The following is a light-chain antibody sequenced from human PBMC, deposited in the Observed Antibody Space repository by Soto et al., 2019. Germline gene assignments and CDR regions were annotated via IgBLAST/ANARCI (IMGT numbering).Light chain of an antibody. V-gene: IGKV1-5*03. CDR1: QSISSW. Sequence: DIQMTQSPSTLSASVGDRVTITCRASQSISSWLAWYQQKSGKAPKLLIHKASTLESGVPSRFSGSGSGTEFTLTISSLQPDDFAIYYCQQYNTYSRTFGQGTKVEI. CDR3: QQYNTYSRT. J-gene: IGKJ1*01. CDR2: KAS.